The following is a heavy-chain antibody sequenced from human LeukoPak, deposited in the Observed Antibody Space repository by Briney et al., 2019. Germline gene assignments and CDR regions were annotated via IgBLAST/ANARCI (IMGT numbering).Heavy chain of an antibody. D-gene: IGHD3-3*01. V-gene: IGHV3-30*18. CDR3: AKDDTLRFLEWLPDY. Sequence: GGSLRLSCAASGFTFSSYGMHWVRQAPGKGLEWVAVISYDGRNKYYADSVKGRFTISRDNSKNTLYLQMNSLRAEDTAVYYCAKDDTLRFLEWLPDYWGQGTLVTVSS. CDR2: ISYDGRNK. J-gene: IGHJ4*02. CDR1: GFTFSSYG.